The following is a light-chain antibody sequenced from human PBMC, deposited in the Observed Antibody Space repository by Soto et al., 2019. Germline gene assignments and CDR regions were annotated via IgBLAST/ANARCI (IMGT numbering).Light chain of an antibody. CDR2: EGS. Sequence: QSVLTQPTSVSESPGQSITISCTGTSSDIGSYSLVSWYQQHPGQAPKLLIYEGSKRPSGVSSRFSGFKSGNTASLTISGLRAEDEADYYCCSYAGSSTLVFGGGIKVTVL. CDR1: SSDIGSYSL. J-gene: IGLJ2*01. V-gene: IGLV2-23*01. CDR3: CSYAGSSTLV.